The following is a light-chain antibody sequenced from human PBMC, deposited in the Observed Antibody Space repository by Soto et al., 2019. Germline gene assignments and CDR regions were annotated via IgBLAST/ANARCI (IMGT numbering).Light chain of an antibody. CDR2: GVT. CDR1: SSDIGGHDD. J-gene: IGLJ1*01. V-gene: IGLV2-14*03. Sequence: QSVLTQPASVSGSPGQSITISCSGTSSDIGGHDDVSWYQQHPGKVPKLLLYGVTDRPSGVSDRFSGSKSGNTASLIISGLQAEDEAYYYCSSYGSSGTSVFGTGTKVTVL. CDR3: SSYGSSGTSV.